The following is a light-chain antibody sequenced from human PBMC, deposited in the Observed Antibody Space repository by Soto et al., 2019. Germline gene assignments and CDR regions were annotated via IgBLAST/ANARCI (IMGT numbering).Light chain of an antibody. J-gene: IGKJ5*01. CDR1: QGISSY. CDR3: QHSYRETIT. Sequence: IPLTLTPSSLFASLPELVTNTFRASQGISSYLGWYQQKPGKAPNLPIYDASTLQSGVPSRFSGSGGGTDFTLSISRVQPEDFATYFCQHSYRETITLRHGTRLEIK. CDR2: DAS. V-gene: IGKV1-39*01.